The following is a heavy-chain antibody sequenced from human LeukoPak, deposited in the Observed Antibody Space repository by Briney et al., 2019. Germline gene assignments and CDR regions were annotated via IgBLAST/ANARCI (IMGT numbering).Heavy chain of an antibody. CDR3: ARGPHSSGQQRRTFAAGYFDL. D-gene: IGHD6-19*01. CDR2: IYYSGST. Sequence: SETLSLTCTVPGGSISSYYWSWIRQPPGKGLEWIGYIYYSGSTNYNPSLKSRVTISVDTSKNQFSLKLSSVTAADTAVYYCARGPHSSGQQRRTFAAGYFDLWGRGTLVTVSS. V-gene: IGHV4-59*01. J-gene: IGHJ2*01. CDR1: GGSISSYY.